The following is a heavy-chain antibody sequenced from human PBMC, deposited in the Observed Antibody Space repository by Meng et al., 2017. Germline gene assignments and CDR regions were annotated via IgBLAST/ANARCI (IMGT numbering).Heavy chain of an antibody. D-gene: IGHD6-13*01. CDR3: AHIPYSSSWYEYFQH. V-gene: IGHV2-5*01. J-gene: IGHJ1*01. Sequence: PLNGAGPTSRQTTPTLTLTVNLLGFSISTGGVGVGWNRQPPGKALEWLALIYWNDDKRYSPSLKSRLTITKDTSKNQVVLTMTNMDPVDTATYYCAHIPYSSSWYEYFQHWGQGTLVTVSS. CDR2: IYWNDDK. CDR1: GFSISTGGVG.